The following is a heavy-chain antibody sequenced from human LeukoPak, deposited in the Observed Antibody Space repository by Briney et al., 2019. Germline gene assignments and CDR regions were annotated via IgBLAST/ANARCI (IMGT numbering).Heavy chain of an antibody. Sequence: SETLSLTCTVSGYSISSGYYWGWIRQPPGKGLEWIGSMFHSGSTYYNPSLKSRVTISVDTSKNQFSLKLSSVTAADTAVYYCARDPREASGPGWNFDYWGQGTLVTVSS. D-gene: IGHD5-12*01. CDR1: GYSISSGYY. CDR2: MFHSGST. V-gene: IGHV4-38-2*02. J-gene: IGHJ4*02. CDR3: ARDPREASGPGWNFDY.